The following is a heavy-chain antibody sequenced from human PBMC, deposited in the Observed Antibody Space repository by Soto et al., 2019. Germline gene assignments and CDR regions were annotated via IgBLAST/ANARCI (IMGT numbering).Heavy chain of an antibody. Sequence: SQTLSLTCALSVGSIISSNWWSWVRQPPGKGLEWIGEIYHSGSTNYNPSLKSRVTISVDKSKNQFSLKLSSVTAADTAVYYCARGQYYGSLSQTFDYWRQRTRVIFSS. CDR2: IYHSGST. D-gene: IGHD3-10*01. J-gene: IGHJ4*02. CDR1: VGSIISSNW. CDR3: ARGQYYGSLSQTFDY. V-gene: IGHV4-4*02.